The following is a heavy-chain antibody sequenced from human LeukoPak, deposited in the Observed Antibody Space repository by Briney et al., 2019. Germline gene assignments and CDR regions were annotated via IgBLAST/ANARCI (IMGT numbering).Heavy chain of an antibody. V-gene: IGHV3-23*01. CDR2: ISGSGDRT. CDR3: AKWPEGAMNYFDY. D-gene: IGHD3-16*01. CDR1: GFTFSSYA. J-gene: IGHJ4*02. Sequence: GGSLRLSCAAFGFTFSSYAMTWARQTPEKGLEWVSAISGSGDRTYYADSVKGRFTISRDNSKNTVYLQMNALRAEDTALYYCAKWPEGAMNYFDYWGQGILVTVSS.